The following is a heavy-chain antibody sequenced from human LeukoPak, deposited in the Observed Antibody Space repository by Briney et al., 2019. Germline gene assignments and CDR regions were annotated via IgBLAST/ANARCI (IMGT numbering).Heavy chain of an antibody. CDR2: IIPIFGTA. J-gene: IGHJ5*02. V-gene: IGHV1-69*01. Sequence: ASVKVSCKASGGTFSSYAISWVRQAPGQGLEWMGGIIPIFGTANYAQKFQGRVTITADESTSTAYMELSSLRSEDTAVYYCAREPKYYDSSGLNRFDPWGQGTLVTVSS. D-gene: IGHD3-22*01. CDR1: GGTFSSYA. CDR3: AREPKYYDSSGLNRFDP.